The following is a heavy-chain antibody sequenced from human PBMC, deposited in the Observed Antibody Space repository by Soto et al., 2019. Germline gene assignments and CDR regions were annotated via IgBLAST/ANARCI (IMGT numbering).Heavy chain of an antibody. CDR1: GFTFSTYS. J-gene: IGHJ3*02. V-gene: IGHV3-21*01. CDR3: AMDRGGDLKAFDT. Sequence: EVQLVEAGGGLVKPGGSLRLSCVASGFTFSTYSMNWVLRAPGKRREWVSSISSSSRYIYYADPVKGRFTISSDNAKNSLYLTTKSLRTEQKAVYYCAMDRGGDLKAFDTGCRGTMVTVSS. D-gene: IGHD3-10*01. CDR2: ISSSSRYI.